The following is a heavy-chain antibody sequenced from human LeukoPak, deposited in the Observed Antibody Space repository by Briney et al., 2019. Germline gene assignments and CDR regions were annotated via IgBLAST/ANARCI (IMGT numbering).Heavy chain of an antibody. CDR2: ISYDGSNK. CDR1: GFTFSSYA. Sequence: GGSLRLSCAASGFTFSSYAMHWVRQAPGKGLEWVAVISYDGSNKYYADSVKGRFTISRDNSKSTLYLQMNSLGAEDTAVYYCARDPGYAVYYFDYWGQGTLVTVSS. D-gene: IGHD1-1*01. CDR3: ARDPGYAVYYFDY. J-gene: IGHJ4*02. V-gene: IGHV3-30-3*01.